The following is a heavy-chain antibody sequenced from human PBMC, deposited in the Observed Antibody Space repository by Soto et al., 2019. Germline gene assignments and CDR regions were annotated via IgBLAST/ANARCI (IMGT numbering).Heavy chain of an antibody. D-gene: IGHD6-13*01. Sequence: QVQLGQSGAEVKNPGASVKVSCKASGYTFTRYGISWVGQAPGQGLEWMGWISAYNVNTNYAQKLQGRVPMTTDTSTSTAYMGLTSLSSVATAVYYCALDPNWAASGNIRSYNWFAPWGQGTLVTVAS. CDR2: ISAYNVNT. V-gene: IGHV1-18*04. CDR3: ALDPNWAASGNIRSYNWFAP. CDR1: GYTFTRYG. J-gene: IGHJ5*02.